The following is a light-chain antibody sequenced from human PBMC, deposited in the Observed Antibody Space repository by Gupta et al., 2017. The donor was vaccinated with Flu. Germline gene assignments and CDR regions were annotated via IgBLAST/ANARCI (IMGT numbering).Light chain of an antibody. CDR1: SSDVGGDND. CDR2: EVS. Sequence: TISCTGTSSDVGGDNDVCWYQQHPGKPPKLRFYEVSRCTAGHARRFSGSNAGNTASLTISVHEGDEEADYYYGSDTSSGKVVFGGGTKLTVL. V-gene: IGLV2-14*01. J-gene: IGLJ2*01. CDR3: GSDTSSGKVV.